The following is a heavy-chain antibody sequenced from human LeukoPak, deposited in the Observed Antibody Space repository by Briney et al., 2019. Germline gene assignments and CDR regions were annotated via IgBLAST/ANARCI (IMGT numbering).Heavy chain of an antibody. CDR3: ARGLPRWGSYNWFDP. CDR2: IWYDGSNK. V-gene: IGHV3-33*01. D-gene: IGHD3-16*01. CDR1: GFTFSSYG. Sequence: GGSLRLSCAASGFTFSSYGMHWVRQAPGKGLEWVAVIWYDGSNKYYADSVKGRFTISRDNSKNTLYLQMNSLRAEDTAVYYCARGLPRWGSYNWFDPWGQGTLVTVSS. J-gene: IGHJ5*02.